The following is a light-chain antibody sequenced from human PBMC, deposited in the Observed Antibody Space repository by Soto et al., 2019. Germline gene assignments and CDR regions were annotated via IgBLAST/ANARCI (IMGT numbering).Light chain of an antibody. V-gene: IGKV1-9*01. J-gene: IGKJ1*01. CDR3: QKLNNYPGT. Sequence: IQLTQSPSSLSASVGDRVTITCRASQGISNYLAWYQQKPGTAPKLLIYAASTLQSRVPSRFSGSGSGTDLTLTMWRLQPEDFAIYYCQKLNNYPGTFGPGTMVQIQ. CDR1: QGISNY. CDR2: AAS.